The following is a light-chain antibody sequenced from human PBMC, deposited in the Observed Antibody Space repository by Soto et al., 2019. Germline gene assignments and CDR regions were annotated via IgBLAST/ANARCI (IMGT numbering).Light chain of an antibody. J-gene: IGKJ5*01. CDR1: QSVRSN. Sequence: EIVMTQSPASLSVSPGERATLSCRASQSVRSNLAWYQQKPGQAPRLLIYGASNRATGIPDRFSGSGSGTDFTLTISSLQTEDFATYYCQQNYSPPPITFGQGTRLEIK. CDR2: GAS. CDR3: QQNYSPPPIT. V-gene: IGKV3D-15*01.